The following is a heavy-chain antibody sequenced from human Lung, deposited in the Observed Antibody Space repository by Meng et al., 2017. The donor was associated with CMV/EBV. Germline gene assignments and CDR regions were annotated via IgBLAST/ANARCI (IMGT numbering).Heavy chain of an antibody. D-gene: IGHD5-18*01. J-gene: IGHJ3*01. V-gene: IGHV3-30*04. CDR1: GFMFSSYS. CDR3: ARALRGYAYPRDAFGV. CDR2: TSYDGSKK. Sequence: GGSXRLXCVASGFMFSSYSLHWVRQAPGKGLEWVAVTSYDGSKKEYANSVKGRFTVSRDNSKNTLFLHLSSLRVEDTAIYYCARALRGYAYPRDAFGVWGQGXMVTVSS.